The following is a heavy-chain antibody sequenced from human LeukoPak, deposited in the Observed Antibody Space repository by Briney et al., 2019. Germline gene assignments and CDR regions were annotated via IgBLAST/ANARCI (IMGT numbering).Heavy chain of an antibody. CDR3: AEDRVIMIQVVTYFDY. J-gene: IGHJ4*02. V-gene: IGHV3-30*18. D-gene: IGHD3-22*01. CDR2: ISYGGGNK. CDR1: GFTFSSYG. Sequence: PRGSLRLSCAAAGFTFSSYGMHWVRHAPGKGLEWVAIISYGGGNKYYADTVRGRFTIARDNSTHTLYLQMNSLRAADTEVYYCAEDRVIMIQVVTYFDYWGQGTLVTVSS.